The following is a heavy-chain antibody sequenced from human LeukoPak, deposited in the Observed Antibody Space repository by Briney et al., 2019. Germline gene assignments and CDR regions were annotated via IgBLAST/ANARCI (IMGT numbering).Heavy chain of an antibody. Sequence: SETLSLTCTVSGGSISSYYWHWIRQPAGKGLEWIGRMYSRGSTNSNPSLKSRVTMSLDTSKNQFSLRLSSVTAADTAVYYCAICGAACYSGHDWFDPWGQGTLVTVSS. CDR3: AICGAACYSGHDWFDP. V-gene: IGHV4-4*07. CDR2: MYSRGST. D-gene: IGHD2-21*02. J-gene: IGHJ5*02. CDR1: GGSISSYY.